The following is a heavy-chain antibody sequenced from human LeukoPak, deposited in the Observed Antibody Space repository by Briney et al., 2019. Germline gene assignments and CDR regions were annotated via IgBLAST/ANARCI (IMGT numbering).Heavy chain of an antibody. CDR2: LSGSGGST. CDR3: ARYCSSTSCYRSPDAFDI. Sequence: GGSLRLSCAASGFTFSSYAMGWARQAPGSGLEWVSALSGSGGSTYYADSVKGRFTISRDNSKNTLYLQMNSLRAEDTAVYYCARYCSSTSCYRSPDAFDIWGQGTMVTVSS. V-gene: IGHV3-23*01. CDR1: GFTFSSYA. J-gene: IGHJ3*02. D-gene: IGHD2-2*01.